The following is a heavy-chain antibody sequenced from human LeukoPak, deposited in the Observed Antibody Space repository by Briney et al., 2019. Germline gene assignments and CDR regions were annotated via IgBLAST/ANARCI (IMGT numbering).Heavy chain of an antibody. CDR2: ISGSGGST. D-gene: IGHD3-9*01. Sequence: GGSLRLSCPASGFTFSSYGMTSVRQAPGKGLEWVSGISGSGGSTYYADSVKGRFTISRDNSNNTLYLKMNSLRVEDTAVYYCARESRGYDILTGKYHRGYYSYYMDVWGKGTTVIVSS. CDR1: GFTFSSYG. J-gene: IGHJ6*03. CDR3: ARESRGYDILTGKYHRGYYSYYMDV. V-gene: IGHV3-23*01.